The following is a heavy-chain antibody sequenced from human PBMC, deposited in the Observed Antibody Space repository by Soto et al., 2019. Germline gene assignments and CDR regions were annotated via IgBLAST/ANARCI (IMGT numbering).Heavy chain of an antibody. CDR2: INPDNGNT. D-gene: IGHD2-2*01. CDR3: ARGIATGQLDP. J-gene: IGHJ5*02. CDR1: GDTFTTYD. Sequence: GASVKVSCKASGDTFTTYDINWVRQAPGQRLEWMGWINPDNGNTKSSQKFQDRVIITRDTSASTAYMDLSSLRSEDTAVYYCARGIATGQLDPWGQGTLVTVSS. V-gene: IGHV1-3*01.